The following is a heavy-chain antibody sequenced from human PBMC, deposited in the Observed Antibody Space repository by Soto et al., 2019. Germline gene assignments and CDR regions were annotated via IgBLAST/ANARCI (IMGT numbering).Heavy chain of an antibody. CDR3: AKAMRGRLAVAGHYYYGMDV. D-gene: IGHD6-19*01. J-gene: IGHJ6*02. CDR1: GYTFTSYD. CDR2: MNPNSGNT. V-gene: IGHV1-8*01. Sequence: ASVKVSCKASGYTFTSYDINWVRQATGQGLEWMGWMNPNSGNTGYAQKFQGRVTMTRNTSISTAYMELSSLRAEDTAVYYCAKAMRGRLAVAGHYYYGMDVWGQGTMVTVSS.